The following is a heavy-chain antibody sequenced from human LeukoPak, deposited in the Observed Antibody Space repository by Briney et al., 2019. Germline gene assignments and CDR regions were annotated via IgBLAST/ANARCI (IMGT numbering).Heavy chain of an antibody. V-gene: IGHV4-39*07. D-gene: IGHD3-10*01. J-gene: IGHJ5*02. Sequence: SETLSLTCTVSGGSMTNNTFYWGWLRQPPGKGREWIGSIYHTGPTYYNPSLKSQVTISVDTSKTQFSLKLTSVTAADTAVYYCARVLIWFGQLQNWFDPWGPGTLVTVSS. CDR1: GGSMTNNTFY. CDR3: ARVLIWFGQLQNWFDP. CDR2: IYHTGPT.